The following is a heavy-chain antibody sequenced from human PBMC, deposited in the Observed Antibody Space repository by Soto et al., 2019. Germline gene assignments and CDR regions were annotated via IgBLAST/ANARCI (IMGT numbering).Heavy chain of an antibody. V-gene: IGHV1-18*01. Sequence: ASVKVSCKASGYTFTSYGISWVRQAPGQGLEWMGWISAYNGNTNYAQNLQGRVTMTTDTSTSTAYLELRSLTSDDTAVYYCARPQRDRSCPPYSSSCYAAFDIWGQGTMVTVS. CDR1: GYTFTSYG. D-gene: IGHD2-2*01. CDR2: ISAYNGNT. J-gene: IGHJ3*02. CDR3: ARPQRDRSCPPYSSSCYAAFDI.